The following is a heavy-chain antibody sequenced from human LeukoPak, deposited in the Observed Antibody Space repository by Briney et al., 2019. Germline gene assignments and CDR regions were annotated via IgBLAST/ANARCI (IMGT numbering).Heavy chain of an antibody. V-gene: IGHV4-61*05. CDR1: SGSISTSNYY. CDR3: ATRDSGYDAWYFDL. CDR2: VYYSGST. J-gene: IGHJ2*01. D-gene: IGHD5-12*01. Sequence: PSETLSLTCTVSSGSISTSNYYWGWIRQPPGKGLEWIGYVYYSGSTNYNPSLKSRVTISVDTSKNQFSLNLSSMTAADTAVYYCATRDSGYDAWYFDLWGRGTLVTVSS.